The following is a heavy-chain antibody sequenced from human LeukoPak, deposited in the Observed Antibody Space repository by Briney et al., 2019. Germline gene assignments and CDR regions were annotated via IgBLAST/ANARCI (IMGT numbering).Heavy chain of an antibody. CDR1: GYSISSGYY. Sequence: PSETLSLTCTVSGYSISSGYYWGWIRQPPGKGLEWIGSIYHSGSTYYNPSLKSRVTISVDTSKNQFSLKLSSVTAADTAVYYCARERLEQWAGEVFDYWGQGTLVTVSS. V-gene: IGHV4-38-2*02. CDR2: IYHSGST. CDR3: ARERLEQWAGEVFDY. D-gene: IGHD6-19*01. J-gene: IGHJ4*02.